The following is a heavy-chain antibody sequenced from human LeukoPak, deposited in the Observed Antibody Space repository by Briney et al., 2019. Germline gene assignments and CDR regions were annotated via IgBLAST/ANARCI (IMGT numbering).Heavy chain of an antibody. CDR3: ARDRVIGDGYNVFDY. Sequence: ASVKVSCKASGYTFTGYYMHWVRQAPGQGLEWMGWINPNSGGTNYAQKFQGRVTMTRDTSISTAYMELSRLRSDDTAVYYCARDRVIGDGYNVFDYWGQGTLVTVSS. CDR1: GYTFTGYY. D-gene: IGHD5-24*01. CDR2: INPNSGGT. J-gene: IGHJ4*02. V-gene: IGHV1-2*02.